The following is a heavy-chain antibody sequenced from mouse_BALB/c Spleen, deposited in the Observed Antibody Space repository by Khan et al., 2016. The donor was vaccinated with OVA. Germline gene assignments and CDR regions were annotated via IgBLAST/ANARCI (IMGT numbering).Heavy chain of an antibody. J-gene: IGHJ4*01. D-gene: IGHD2-10*02. Sequence: EVQLQESGGGLVQPGGSLKLSCATSGFTFSDYYMYWVRQTPEKRLEWVAYISNGGGSTYYPDTVKGRFTISRDNAKNTLYLQMSRLKSEDTAMYYGARHGYGKGDAMDYWGQGTSVTVSS. CDR3: ARHGYGKGDAMDY. V-gene: IGHV5-12*02. CDR1: GFTFSDYY. CDR2: ISNGGGST.